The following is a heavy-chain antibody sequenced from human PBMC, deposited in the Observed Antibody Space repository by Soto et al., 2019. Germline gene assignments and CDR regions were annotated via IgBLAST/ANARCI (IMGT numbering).Heavy chain of an antibody. J-gene: IGHJ3*02. V-gene: IGHV5-10-1*01. CDR3: ARRNTYIVGATIRDFDI. CDR1: GYSFTSYW. D-gene: IGHD1-26*01. CDR2: IDPSDSYT. Sequence: GESLKISCKGSGYSFTSYWISWVRQMPGKGLEWMGRIDPSDSYTNYSPSFQGHVTISADKSISTAYLQWSSLKASDTAMYYCARRNTYIVGATIRDFDIWGQGTMVT.